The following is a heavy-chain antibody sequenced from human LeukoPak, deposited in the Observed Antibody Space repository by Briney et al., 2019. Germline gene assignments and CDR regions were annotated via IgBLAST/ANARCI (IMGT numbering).Heavy chain of an antibody. Sequence: ASVKISCKGSGYSFTSYWIGWVRQMPGKGLEWMGIIYPGDSDTRYSPSFQGQVTISADKSISTAYLRWSSLKASDTAMYYCARRIDYGDYYYFDYWGQGTLVTVSS. CDR1: GYSFTSYW. J-gene: IGHJ4*02. CDR3: ARRIDYGDYYYFDY. V-gene: IGHV5-51*01. D-gene: IGHD4-17*01. CDR2: IYPGDSDT.